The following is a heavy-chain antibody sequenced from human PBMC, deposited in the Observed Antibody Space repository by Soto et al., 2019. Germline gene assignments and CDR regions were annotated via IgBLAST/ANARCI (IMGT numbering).Heavy chain of an antibody. CDR2: INPNSGAT. Sequence: ASVKVSCKASGYTFTGYYMHWVRQATGRRHEWLGWINPNSGATNYAQKSQGRGTMTRDTSISTAYMELSRLRLDDMAVYDCARGGSDDGGTNDYWGKGTLVTVSS. CDR1: GYTFTGYY. D-gene: IGHD1-26*01. V-gene: IGHV1-2*02. CDR3: ARGGSDDGGTNDY. J-gene: IGHJ4*02.